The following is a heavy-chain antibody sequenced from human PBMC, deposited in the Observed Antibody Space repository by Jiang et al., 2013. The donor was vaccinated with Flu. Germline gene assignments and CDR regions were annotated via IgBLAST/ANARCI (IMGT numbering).Heavy chain of an antibody. CDR2: IIPIFGTA. J-gene: IGHJ4*02. CDR1: SSYA. CDR3: AAHVDTAMVTFDY. D-gene: IGHD5-18*01. Sequence: SSYAISWVRQAPGQGLEWMGGIIPIFGTANYAQKFQGRVTITADESTSTAYMELSSLRSEDTAVYYCAAHVDTAMVTFDYWGQGTLVTVSS. V-gene: IGHV1-69*01.